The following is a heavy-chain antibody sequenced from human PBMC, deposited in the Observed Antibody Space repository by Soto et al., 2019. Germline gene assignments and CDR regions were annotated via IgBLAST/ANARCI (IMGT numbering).Heavy chain of an antibody. D-gene: IGHD3-3*01. V-gene: IGHV1-2*04. J-gene: IGHJ6*03. CDR3: ARSELYEFFMDV. CDR2: INPNSGGT. Sequence: ASVKVSCKASGYTFTGYYMHWVRQAPGQGLEWMGWINPNSGGTNYAQKFQGWVTMTRDTSISTAYMELSRLRSDDTAVYYCARSELYEFFMDVWGKGTTVTVSS. CDR1: GYTFTGYY.